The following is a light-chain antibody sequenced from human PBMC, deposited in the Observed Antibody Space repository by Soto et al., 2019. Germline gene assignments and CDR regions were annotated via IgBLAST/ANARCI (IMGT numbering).Light chain of an antibody. V-gene: IGKV1-39*01. CDR3: QQSYDTPFT. J-gene: IGKJ3*01. Sequence: IQMPPSPSSLSASLGDRLSITCRASQSISSYLNWYQQKPGKAPKLLMYAVSTLQSGVPSRFSGSGSGTDFTLTISSLQSEDFATYFCQQSYDTPFTFGPGTKVDIK. CDR2: AVS. CDR1: QSISSY.